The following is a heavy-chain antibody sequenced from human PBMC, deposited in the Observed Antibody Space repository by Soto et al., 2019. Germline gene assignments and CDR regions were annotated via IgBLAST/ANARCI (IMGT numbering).Heavy chain of an antibody. D-gene: IGHD3-9*01. J-gene: IGHJ4*02. Sequence: GESLKISCKGSGYSFTSYWIGWVRQMPGKGLEWVGVIYPGHSDTRHSPSLQGQVTISCDRSISTAYLQWSNMRASDTAVYYCARGDWYNVILTGYFPYYFAYWGQGTLVTLSS. CDR1: GYSFTSYW. V-gene: IGHV5-51*01. CDR2: IYPGHSDT. CDR3: ARGDWYNVILTGYFPYYFAY.